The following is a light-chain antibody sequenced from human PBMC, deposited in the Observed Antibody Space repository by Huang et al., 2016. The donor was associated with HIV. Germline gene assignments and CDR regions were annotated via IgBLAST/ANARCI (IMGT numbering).Light chain of an antibody. V-gene: IGKV1-27*01. CDR2: GTS. CDR3: QKYNGALT. CDR1: QGISDY. Sequence: DIQMTQSPSSLSASVGDRVTITFRASQGISDYLAWYQQKPGKAPKVLIYGTSTLQSVVPTRFSGSVSGTHFTLTISSLQPEDVATYYCQKYNGALTFGGGTKVEIK. J-gene: IGKJ4*01.